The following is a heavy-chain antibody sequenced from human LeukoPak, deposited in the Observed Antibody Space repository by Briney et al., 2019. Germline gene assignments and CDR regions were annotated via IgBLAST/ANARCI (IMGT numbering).Heavy chain of an antibody. CDR2: INTDGTVT. D-gene: IGHD6-19*01. CDR1: GFIFSKYW. J-gene: IGHJ4*02. V-gene: IGHV3-74*01. CDR3: ATKQWLAPPPDS. Sequence: HPGGSLTLSCAASGFIFSKYWMLWFRRAPGGGGLSVSRINTDGTVTTYADSVKGRFTVSRDNADNKMFLKMNSVRDEDTAVYYCATKQWLAPPPDSWGQGTRVTVSS.